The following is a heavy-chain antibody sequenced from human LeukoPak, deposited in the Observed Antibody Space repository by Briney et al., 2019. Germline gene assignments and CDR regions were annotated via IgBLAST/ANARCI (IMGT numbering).Heavy chain of an antibody. J-gene: IGHJ4*02. CDR3: ARELLWFGESNFDY. V-gene: IGHV1-8*03. D-gene: IGHD3-10*01. CDR1: GYTFTSYD. Sequence: PGASVKVSCKASGYTFTSYDINWVRQATGQGLEWMGWMNPNSGNTCYAQKFQGRVTITRNTSISTAYMELSSLRSEDTAVYYCARELLWFGESNFDYWGQGTLVTVSS. CDR2: MNPNSGNT.